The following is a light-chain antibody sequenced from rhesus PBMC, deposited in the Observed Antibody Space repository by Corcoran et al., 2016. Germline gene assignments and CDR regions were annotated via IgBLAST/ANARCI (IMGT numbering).Light chain of an antibody. V-gene: IGKV2-73*01. Sequence: DIVMTQTPPSLPVTPGEPASISCRSSQSLLHSDGRTYLYWYLQKPGQPPRLLIYRGSNRVSGGPDRFSGSGSGTDCTLKISRVEAEDVGVYYCLQVLQIPFTFGPGTRLEIK. CDR1: QSLLHSDGRTY. CDR2: RGS. CDR3: LQVLQIPFT. J-gene: IGKJ3*01.